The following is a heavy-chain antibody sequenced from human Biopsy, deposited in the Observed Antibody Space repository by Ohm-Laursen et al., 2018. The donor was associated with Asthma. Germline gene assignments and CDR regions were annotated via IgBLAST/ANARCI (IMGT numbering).Heavy chain of an antibody. CDR2: INHSGST. J-gene: IGHJ6*02. CDR1: GGSFSGYY. D-gene: IGHD3-3*01. Sequence: SDTLSLTWAVYGGSFSGYYWSWIRQPPGKGLEWIGEINHSGSTNYNPSLKSRVTISVDTSKNQFSRKLSSVTAADTAVYYCARVDTIFGVVIPIYYYYGMDVWGQGTTVTVSS. V-gene: IGHV4-34*01. CDR3: ARVDTIFGVVIPIYYYYGMDV.